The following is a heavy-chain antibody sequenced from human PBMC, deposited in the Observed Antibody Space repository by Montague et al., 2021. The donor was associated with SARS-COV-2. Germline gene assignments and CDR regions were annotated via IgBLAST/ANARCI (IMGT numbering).Heavy chain of an antibody. Sequence: SETLSLTCTVSGGSISSSSYYWGWIRQPPGKGLEWIGSIYYIGSTYYNPSLKSRVTISVDTSKNQFYLTLSSVTAADTAVYYCARFPTSYYYDSKAAPATPDAFDIWGQGTMVTVSS. CDR1: GGSISSSSYY. CDR2: IYYIGST. D-gene: IGHD3-22*01. V-gene: IGHV4-39*01. CDR3: ARFPTSYYYDSKAAPATPDAFDI. J-gene: IGHJ3*02.